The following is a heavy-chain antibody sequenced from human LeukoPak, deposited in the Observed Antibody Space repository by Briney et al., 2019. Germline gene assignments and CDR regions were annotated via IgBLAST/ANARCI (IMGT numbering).Heavy chain of an antibody. V-gene: IGHV3-15*01. CDR1: GVTFSNAW. CDR2: IKSKTDGGTT. J-gene: IGHJ5*02. Sequence: PGGSLRLSCVGSGVTFSNAWMSWVRQAPGKGLEWVGRIKSKTDGGTTDYAAPVTGRFTISRDNSKNTLYLQMNSLKTEDTAVYYCTTESGPNNYVAFDPWGQGTLVTVSS. D-gene: IGHD4-11*01. CDR3: TTESGPNNYVAFDP.